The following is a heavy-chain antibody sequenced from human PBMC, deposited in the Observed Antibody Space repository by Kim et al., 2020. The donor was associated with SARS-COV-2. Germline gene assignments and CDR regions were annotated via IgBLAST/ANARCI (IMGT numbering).Heavy chain of an antibody. CDR3: ARDLGSHYGDYVSWFDP. D-gene: IGHD4-17*01. J-gene: IGHJ5*02. CDR1: GYTFTSYA. V-gene: IGHV1-3*01. Sequence: ASVKVSCKASGYTFTSYAMHWVRQAPGQRLEWMGWINAGNGNTKYSQKFQGRVTITRDTSASTAYMELSSLRSEDTAVYYCARDLGSHYGDYVSWFDPWGQGTLVTVSS. CDR2: INAGNGNT.